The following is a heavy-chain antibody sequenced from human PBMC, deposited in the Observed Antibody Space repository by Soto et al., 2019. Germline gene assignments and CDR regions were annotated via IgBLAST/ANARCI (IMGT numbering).Heavy chain of an antibody. D-gene: IGHD1-1*01. CDR2: ISAHNGNT. Sequence: QVHLVQSGAEVKKPGASVKVSCKGSGYTFTSYGITWVRQAPGQGLEWMGWISAHNGNTNYAQKLQGRVTVTRDTCTSTAYMELRSLRSDGTDVYYCARGRYGDYWGQGAQVTVSS. CDR1: GYTFTSYG. J-gene: IGHJ4*02. CDR3: ARGRYGDY. V-gene: IGHV1-18*01.